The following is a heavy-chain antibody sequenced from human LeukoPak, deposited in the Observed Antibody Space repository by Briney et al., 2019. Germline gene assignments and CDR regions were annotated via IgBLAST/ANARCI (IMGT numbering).Heavy chain of an antibody. D-gene: IGHD6-19*01. J-gene: IGHJ4*02. CDR2: IYYSGST. V-gene: IGHV4-59*01. Sequence: PSETLSLTCSVSGGSISSYYWSWIRQPPGKGLEWIGYIYYSGSTSYSPSLMSRVTISVDTSKNQFSLKLSSVTAADTAVYYCARDTGSGWYMIDYWGQGTLVTVSS. CDR1: GGSISSYY. CDR3: ARDTGSGWYMIDY.